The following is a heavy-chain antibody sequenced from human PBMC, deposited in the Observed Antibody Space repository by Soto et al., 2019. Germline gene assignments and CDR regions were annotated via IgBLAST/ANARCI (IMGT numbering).Heavy chain of an antibody. D-gene: IGHD2-21*02. CDR1: GYTFTSYG. V-gene: IGHV1-18*04. CDR3: ARERPPPVPATAISFVYYYYYGMDV. J-gene: IGHJ6*02. CDR2: IGAYNGNT. Sequence: WASVKVSCKASGYTFTSYGISWVRQAPGQGLEWMGWIGAYNGNTNYAQKLQGRVTMTTDTSTSTAYTELRSLRSDDTAVYYCARERPPPVPATAISFVYYYYYGMDVWGQGTTVTVSS.